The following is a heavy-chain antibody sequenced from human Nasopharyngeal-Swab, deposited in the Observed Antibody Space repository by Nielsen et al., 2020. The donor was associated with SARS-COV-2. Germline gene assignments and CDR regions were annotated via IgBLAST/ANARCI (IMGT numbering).Heavy chain of an antibody. CDR1: GFTFSIYA. V-gene: IGHV3-23*01. D-gene: IGHD3-3*01. Sequence: GGSLRLSCAASGFTFSIYAMTWVRQAPGKGLEWVSVITDSGDSTYYADSVKGRFTISRDNAKNSFSLQMNSLRAEDTAVYYCARDGLDYDFWSAYFMDVWGQGTTVTVSS. J-gene: IGHJ6*02. CDR2: ITDSGDST. CDR3: ARDGLDYDFWSAYFMDV.